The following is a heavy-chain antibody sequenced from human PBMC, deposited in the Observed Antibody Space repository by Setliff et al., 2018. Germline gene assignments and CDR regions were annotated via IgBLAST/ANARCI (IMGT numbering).Heavy chain of an antibody. D-gene: IGHD5-18*01. CDR1: GGSISPYF. V-gene: IGHV4-59*01. CDR3: VRDRTAYSYGLDV. Sequence: ASETLSLTCTVSGGSISPYFRSWIRQPPGKGLEWIGYIYHNGNTNFNPSLKSRVTMSVDTSKNQFALNLRSVTAADTAVYYCVRDRTAYSYGLDVWGQGTTVTVSS. CDR2: IYHNGNT. J-gene: IGHJ6*02.